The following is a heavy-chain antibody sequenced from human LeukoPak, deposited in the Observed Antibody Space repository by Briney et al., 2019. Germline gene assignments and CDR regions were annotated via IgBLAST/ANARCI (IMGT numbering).Heavy chain of an antibody. Sequence: AETLTLTCTASGGTISSYYRSWIRQPPGKGLEWIGYIYYGGSTNYEDSLKGRVTISRDKSKNQLSLKLNTLTAADTAVYYCARGKRIQLWFGSFLDYGGQGTLVTV. CDR2: IYYGGST. D-gene: IGHD5-18*01. CDR1: GGTISSYY. J-gene: IGHJ4*02. CDR3: ARGKRIQLWFGSFLDY. V-gene: IGHV4-59*12.